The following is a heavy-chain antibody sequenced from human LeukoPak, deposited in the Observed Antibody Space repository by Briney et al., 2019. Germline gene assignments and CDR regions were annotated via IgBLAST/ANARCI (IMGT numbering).Heavy chain of an antibody. D-gene: IGHD3-22*01. CDR1: GFTVSSNY. CDR3: ARDFAYDSSGYYSPHFDY. CDR2: IYSGGST. Sequence: GGSLRLSCAASGFTVSSNYMSWVRQAPGKGLEWVSVIYSGGSTYYADSVKGRFTISRDNSKNTLYLQMNSLRAEDTAVYYCARDFAYDSSGYYSPHFDYWGQGTLVTVSS. J-gene: IGHJ4*02. V-gene: IGHV3-53*01.